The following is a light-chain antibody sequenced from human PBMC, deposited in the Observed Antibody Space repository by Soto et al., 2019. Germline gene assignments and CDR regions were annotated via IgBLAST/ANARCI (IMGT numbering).Light chain of an antibody. CDR3: GSWDSSLSAYV. V-gene: IGLV1-51*01. Sequence: QPALTQPPSVSQAPGQKVTISCSGSSPNIGRNSVSWYQQLPGTAPKLLLYDDNKRRSGIPDRSSGSKSGTSATLGITGFQTGDEADYYCGSWDSSLSAYVFGTGTKGTVL. CDR1: SPNIGRNS. CDR2: DDN. J-gene: IGLJ1*01.